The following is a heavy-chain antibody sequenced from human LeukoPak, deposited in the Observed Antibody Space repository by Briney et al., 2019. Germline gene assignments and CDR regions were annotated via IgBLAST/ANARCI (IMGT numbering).Heavy chain of an antibody. D-gene: IGHD5-12*01. CDR3: ARASYMATIHVLDYYYYYMDV. Sequence: SVKVSCKASGGTFSSYAISWVRQAPGQGLEWMGGSIPIFGTANYAQKFQGRVTITTDESTSTAYMELSSLRSEDTAVYYCARASYMATIHVLDYYYYYMDVWGKGTTVTVSS. CDR1: GGTFSSYA. J-gene: IGHJ6*03. CDR2: SIPIFGTA. V-gene: IGHV1-69*05.